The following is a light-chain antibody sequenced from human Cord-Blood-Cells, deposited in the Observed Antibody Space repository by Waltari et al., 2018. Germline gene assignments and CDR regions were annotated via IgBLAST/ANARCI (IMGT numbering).Light chain of an antibody. V-gene: IGKV3-15*01. CDR1: HSVSSN. CDR2: GAS. J-gene: IGKJ1*01. CDR3: QQYNNWPRT. Sequence: EIVMTQSPATLSVSPRERATLSCRASHSVSSNLAWYQQKPGQAPRLLIYGASTRATGIPARFSGSGSGTEFTLTISSLQSEDFAVYYCQQYNNWPRTFGQGTKVEIK.